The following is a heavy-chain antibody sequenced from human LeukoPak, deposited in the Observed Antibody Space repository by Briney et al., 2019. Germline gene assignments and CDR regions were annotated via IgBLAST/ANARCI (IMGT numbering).Heavy chain of an antibody. V-gene: IGHV1-18*04. Sequence: GASVKVSCKASGYTFTGYYMHWVRQAPGQGLEWMGWISAYNGDTNYAQKLQGRVTMTTDTSTSTAYMELRSLRSDDTAVYYCARDGSGSGNYWGQGTLVTVSS. CDR2: ISAYNGDT. CDR1: GYTFTGYY. D-gene: IGHD3-10*01. J-gene: IGHJ4*02. CDR3: ARDGSGSGNY.